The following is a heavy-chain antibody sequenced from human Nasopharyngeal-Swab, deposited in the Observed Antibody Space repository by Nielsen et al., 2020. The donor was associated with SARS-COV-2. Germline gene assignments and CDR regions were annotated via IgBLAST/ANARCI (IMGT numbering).Heavy chain of an antibody. V-gene: IGHV3-33*01. CDR1: GFTYKYG. Sequence: GGSLRLSCVASGFTYKYGMNWVRQAPGKGLEWVSVIWYDGSKKFYAESVKGRFSISRDESKYTVYLQMSSLRVEDTAVYYCVSAGSIEYWGPGTLVTVSS. J-gene: IGHJ4*01. D-gene: IGHD3-10*01. CDR2: IWYDGSKK. CDR3: VSAGSIEY.